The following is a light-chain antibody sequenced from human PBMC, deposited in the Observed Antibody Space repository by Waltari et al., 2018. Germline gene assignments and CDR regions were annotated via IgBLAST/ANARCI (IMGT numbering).Light chain of an antibody. Sequence: EIVLTQSPGSLSSSPGERVTLSCRASQSVSRALAWYQQKPGQAPRLLIFGASNRATGIPDRLSGSGSETDFSLTISRLEPEDCAVYYCQHYVRLPATFGRGTKVEIK. CDR3: QHYVRLPAT. CDR2: GAS. V-gene: IGKV3-20*01. J-gene: IGKJ1*01. CDR1: QSVSRA.